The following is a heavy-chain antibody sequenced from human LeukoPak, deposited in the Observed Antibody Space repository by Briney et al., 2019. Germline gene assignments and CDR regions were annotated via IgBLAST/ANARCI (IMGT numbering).Heavy chain of an antibody. J-gene: IGHJ3*02. V-gene: IGHV1-46*01. D-gene: IGHD4-17*01. Sequence: ASVKVSCKASGYTFTSYYMHWVRQAPGQGLEWMGIINPSGGSTSYAQKFQGRVTMTRDTSTSTVYMELSSLRSEDTAVHYCAAANDYGDYVGAFDIWGQGTMVTVSS. CDR2: INPSGGST. CDR3: AAANDYGDYVGAFDI. CDR1: GYTFTSYY.